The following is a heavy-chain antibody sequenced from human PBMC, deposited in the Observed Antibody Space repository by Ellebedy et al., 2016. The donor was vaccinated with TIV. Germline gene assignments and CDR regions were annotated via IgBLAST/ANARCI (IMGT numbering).Heavy chain of an antibody. CDR1: GYTFTSYG. V-gene: IGHV1-18*01. CDR2: ISAYNGDT. CDR3: ARGHWTYGLVDY. J-gene: IGHJ4*02. D-gene: IGHD1-7*01. Sequence: ASVKVSCKASGYTFTSYGISWVRQAPGQGLEWMGWISAYNGDTNYAQKLQGRVTMTTDTSTSTAYMELRSLRSDDTAVYSCARGHWTYGLVDYWGQGTLVTVSS.